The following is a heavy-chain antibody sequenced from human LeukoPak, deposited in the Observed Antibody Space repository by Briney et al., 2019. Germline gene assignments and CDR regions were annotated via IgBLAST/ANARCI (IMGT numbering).Heavy chain of an antibody. CDR1: GFTFSSYS. D-gene: IGHD4-17*01. J-gene: IGHJ3*02. Sequence: GGSLRLSCAASGFTFSSYSMNWVRQAPGKGLEWVSYISSRSATIYYADSVKGRFTISRDNSKNTLYLQMNRLRAEDTAVYYCAKDTTTVTGHAFDIWGQGTMVTVSS. CDR2: ISSRSATI. CDR3: AKDTTTVTGHAFDI. V-gene: IGHV3-48*01.